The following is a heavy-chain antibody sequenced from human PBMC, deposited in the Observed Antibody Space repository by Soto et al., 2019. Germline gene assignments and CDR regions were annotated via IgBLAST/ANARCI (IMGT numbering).Heavy chain of an antibody. D-gene: IGHD3-22*01. J-gene: IGHJ5*02. CDR1: GFTFSDYY. CDR2: ISGSSDNT. CDR3: ATITMMT. Sequence: GGSLRLSCAASGFTFSDYYMSWIRQAPGKGLEWLSYISGSSDNTNYADWVKGRFTISRDNAKKSLYLEMNSLRAEDTAVYYCATITMMTWGQRTLVTVSS. V-gene: IGHV3-11*06.